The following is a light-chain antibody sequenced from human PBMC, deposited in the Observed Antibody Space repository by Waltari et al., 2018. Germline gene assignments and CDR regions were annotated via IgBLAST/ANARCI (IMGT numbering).Light chain of an antibody. CDR1: QAITNY. J-gene: IGKJ3*01. Sequence: IQLTQSPSSLSASVGDRVTITCRASQAITNYLNWYQHKSGRAPKLLIYDASNLEAGVPSRFSGSQSGTDFTFTISSLQPEDVGTYYYQRYDNLPMFAFGPGTEVHLK. CDR2: DAS. CDR3: QRYDNLPMFA. V-gene: IGKV1-33*01.